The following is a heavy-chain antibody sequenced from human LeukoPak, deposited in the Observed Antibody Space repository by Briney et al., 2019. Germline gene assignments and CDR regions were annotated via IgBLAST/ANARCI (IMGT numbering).Heavy chain of an antibody. CDR2: ISGSSSYI. D-gene: IGHD3-22*01. Sequence: PGGFLRLSCAASGFTFSSYSMNWVRQAPGKGLEWVSSISGSSSYIYYADSVKGRFTISRDNVKNSVYLQLNSLRAEDTAVYYCARVLGCYDSSGYQGYYDDGMDVWGQGTTVTVSS. CDR1: GFTFSSYS. V-gene: IGHV3-21*01. J-gene: IGHJ6*02. CDR3: ARVLGCYDSSGYQGYYDDGMDV.